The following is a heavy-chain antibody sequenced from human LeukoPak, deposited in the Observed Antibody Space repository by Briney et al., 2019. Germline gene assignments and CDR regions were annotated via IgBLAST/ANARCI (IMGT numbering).Heavy chain of an antibody. D-gene: IGHD2-15*01. CDR3: ARDSGYCSGGRCHHRRFDF. Sequence: SETLSLTCTVSGGSISSSIYYWGWIRQPPGKGLEWIGSIYYSGSAYYNPSLKSRVTISVDTSKNQFSLKLNSVTAADTAVYYCARDSGYCSGGRCHHRRFDFCGQGTLVTVSS. CDR1: GGSISSSIYY. CDR2: IYYSGSA. J-gene: IGHJ4*02. V-gene: IGHV4-39*02.